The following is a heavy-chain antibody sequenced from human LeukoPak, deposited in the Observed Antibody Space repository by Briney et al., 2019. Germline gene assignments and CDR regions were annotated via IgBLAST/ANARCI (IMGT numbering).Heavy chain of an antibody. V-gene: IGHV3-33*06. J-gene: IGHJ4*02. CDR1: GFTFSSYG. CDR3: AKDLNSYGYDYFDY. Sequence: GRSLRLSCAASGFTFSSYGMHWVRQAPGKGLEWVAVIWYDGSNKYYADSVKGRFTISRDNSKNTLYLQMNSLRAEDTAVYYCAKDLNSYGYDYFDYWGQGTLVTVSS. D-gene: IGHD5-18*01. CDR2: IWYDGSNK.